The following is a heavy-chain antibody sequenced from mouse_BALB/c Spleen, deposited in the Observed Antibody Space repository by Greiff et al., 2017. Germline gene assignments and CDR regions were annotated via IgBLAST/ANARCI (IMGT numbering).Heavy chain of an antibody. V-gene: IGHV3-2*02. D-gene: IGHD3-2*01. CDR3: ARSDSSGYPFAY. Sequence: EVQLQESGPGLVKPSQSLSLTCTVTGYSITSDYAWNWIRQFPGNKLEWMGYISYSGSTSYNPSLKSRISITRDTSKNQFFLQLNSVTTEDTATYYCARSDSSGYPFAYWGQGTLVTVSA. CDR2: ISYSGST. CDR1: GYSITSDYA. J-gene: IGHJ3*01.